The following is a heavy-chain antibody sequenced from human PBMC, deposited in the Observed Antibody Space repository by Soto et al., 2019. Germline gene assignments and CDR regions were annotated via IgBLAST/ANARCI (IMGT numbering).Heavy chain of an antibody. J-gene: IGHJ5*02. CDR1: GGSISSGDYY. CDR2: IYYSGST. CDR3: ARAGGWFDP. Sequence: SETLSLTCTVSGGSISSGDYYWSWIRQPPGKGLEWIGYIYYSGSTYYNPSLKSRVTISVDTSKNQFSLKLISVTAADTAIYNCARAGGWFDPWGQGILVTVSS. V-gene: IGHV4-30-4*02.